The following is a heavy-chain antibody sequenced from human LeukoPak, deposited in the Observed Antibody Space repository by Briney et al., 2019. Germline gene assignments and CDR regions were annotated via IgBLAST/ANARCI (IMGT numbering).Heavy chain of an antibody. D-gene: IGHD3-10*01. Sequence: GGSLRLSCAASGFTVSNNYMNWVRQAPGKGLEWVSSISSSSSYIYYADSVKGRFTISRDNAKNSLYLQMNSLRAEDTAVYYCARVFVGRFGDRQPPYYYGMDVWGQGTTVTVSS. CDR2: ISSSSSYI. CDR3: ARVFVGRFGDRQPPYYYGMDV. V-gene: IGHV3-21*01. CDR1: GFTVSNNY. J-gene: IGHJ6*02.